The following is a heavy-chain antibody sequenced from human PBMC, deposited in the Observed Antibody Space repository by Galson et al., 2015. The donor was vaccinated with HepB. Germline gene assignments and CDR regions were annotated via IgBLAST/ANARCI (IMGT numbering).Heavy chain of an antibody. D-gene: IGHD6-19*01. CDR3: ARDKYSSGWYYFEY. CDR1: GFTFNQYA. J-gene: IGHJ4*02. CDR2: ISYDGSKT. V-gene: IGHV3-30*03. Sequence: SMRLSCAASGFTFNQYAMHWVRQAPGKGLEWVAVISYDGSKTDYADPVTGRFTISRDNSKNTLYLDANSLRPEDTALYFCARDKYSSGWYYFEYWGQGTLVTVSS.